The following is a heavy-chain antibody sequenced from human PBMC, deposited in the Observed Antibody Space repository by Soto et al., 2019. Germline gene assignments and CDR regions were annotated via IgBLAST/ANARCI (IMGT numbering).Heavy chain of an antibody. CDR2: ISAYNGNT. J-gene: IGHJ4*02. CDR1: GYTFTNFG. CDR3: ARGGTPIDY. Sequence: QVQLVQSGAGVKKPGASVKVSCKASGYTFTNFGISWVRQAPGQGLEWMGWISAYNGNTNYAQKFQGRVTMTTDTYTSTAYMEVRSLRFDGTAVYYFARGGTPIDYWGQGTLVTVSS. D-gene: IGHD3-16*01. V-gene: IGHV1-18*01.